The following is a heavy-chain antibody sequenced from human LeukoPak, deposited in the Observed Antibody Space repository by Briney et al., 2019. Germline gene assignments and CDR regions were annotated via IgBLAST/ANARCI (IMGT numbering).Heavy chain of an antibody. CDR3: AKVGSSWREDAFDI. CDR1: GFIFSDYY. D-gene: IGHD6-13*01. Sequence: GGSLRLSCAASGFIFSDYYMSWIRQAPGKGLEWVSHISSSGSTIKYADSVKGRFTISRDNAKNSLYLQMNSLRAEDTAVYYCAKVGSSWREDAFDIWGQGTMVTVSS. J-gene: IGHJ3*02. V-gene: IGHV3-11*01. CDR2: ISSSGSTI.